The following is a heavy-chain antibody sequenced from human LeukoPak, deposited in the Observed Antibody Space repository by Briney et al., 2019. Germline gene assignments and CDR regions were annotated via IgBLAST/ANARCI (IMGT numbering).Heavy chain of an antibody. V-gene: IGHV3-49*03. D-gene: IGHD3-3*01. CDR3: TRQVLRFLEGLYDY. Sequence: PGRSLRLSCTASGFTFGDYGMSWFRQAPGKGLDWVGFIRSKAYGGTTEYAASVKGRFTISRDDSKSIAYVQMNSLKTEDTAVYYCTRQVLRFLEGLYDYWGQGTPVTVSS. CDR1: GFTFGDYG. CDR2: IRSKAYGGTT. J-gene: IGHJ4*02.